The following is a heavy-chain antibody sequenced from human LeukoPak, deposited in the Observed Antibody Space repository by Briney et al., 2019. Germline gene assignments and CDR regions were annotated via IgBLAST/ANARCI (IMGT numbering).Heavy chain of an antibody. CDR1: GGTFSSYA. CDR2: IIPIFGTA. Sequence: GASVKVSCKASGGTFSSYAISWVRQAPGQGLEWMGGIIPIFGTANYAQKFQGRVTITADKSTSTAYMELSSLRSKDTAVYYCASERDYGSGSYYTHFDYWGQGTLVTVSS. V-gene: IGHV1-69*06. J-gene: IGHJ4*02. CDR3: ASERDYGSGSYYTHFDY. D-gene: IGHD3-10*01.